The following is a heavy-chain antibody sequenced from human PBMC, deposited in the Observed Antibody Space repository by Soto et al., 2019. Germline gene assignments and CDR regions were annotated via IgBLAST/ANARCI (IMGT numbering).Heavy chain of an antibody. CDR1: GFAFSIYC. CDR2: INGDGSDI. Sequence: GSLRLSFGASGFAFSIYCMHWVLQVPGKGLVWVSRINGDGSDIKYADYVKGRLNISRDNAKNKLYMKMNSLRAEDTAVYYCARDQSNGDWFDDWGQGTLVTVSS. D-gene: IGHD4-17*01. CDR3: ARDQSNGDWFDD. V-gene: IGHV3-74*03. J-gene: IGHJ5*02.